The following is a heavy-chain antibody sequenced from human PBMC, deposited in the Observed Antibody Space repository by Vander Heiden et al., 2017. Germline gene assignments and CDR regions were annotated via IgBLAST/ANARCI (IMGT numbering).Heavy chain of an antibody. Sequence: QVQLVQSGAEVKKPGSSVTVSCKASGGTFSSYAISWVRQAPGQGLEWMGGIIPIFGTANYAQKFQGRVTITADKSTSTAYMELSSLRSEDTAVYYCAREEAYYYGSGSYYNISYYYYYGMDVWGQGTTVTVSS. V-gene: IGHV1-69*06. CDR2: IIPIFGTA. J-gene: IGHJ6*02. CDR1: GGTFSSYA. D-gene: IGHD3-10*01. CDR3: AREEAYYYGSGSYYNISYYYYYGMDV.